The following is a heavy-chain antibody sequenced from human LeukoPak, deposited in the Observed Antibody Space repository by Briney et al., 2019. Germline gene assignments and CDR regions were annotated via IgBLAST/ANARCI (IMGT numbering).Heavy chain of an antibody. CDR3: ARASWGYYPHFDY. CDR2: IYSGGST. J-gene: IGHJ4*02. CDR1: GFTVSSNY. V-gene: IGHV3-66*01. Sequence: GGSLRLSCAASGFTVSSNYMSWVRQAPGKGLEWVSVIYSGGSTYYADSVKGRFTISRDNSKNTLYLQMNSLRAEDTAVYYCARASWGYYPHFDYWGQGTLVTVSS. D-gene: IGHD3-22*01.